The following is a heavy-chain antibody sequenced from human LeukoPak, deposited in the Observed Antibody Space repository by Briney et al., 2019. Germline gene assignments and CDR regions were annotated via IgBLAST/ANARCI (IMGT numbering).Heavy chain of an antibody. J-gene: IGHJ3*02. CDR3: ARLRGTKGAFDI. CDR2: ISAYNGNT. CDR1: GYTFTSYG. V-gene: IGHV1-18*01. Sequence: ASVKVSCKASGYTFTSYGISWVRQAPGQGLEWMGWISAYNGNTNYAQKLQGRVTMTTDTSTSTAYMELSSLRSEDTAVYYCARLRGTKGAFDIWGQGTMVTVSS. D-gene: IGHD1-7*01.